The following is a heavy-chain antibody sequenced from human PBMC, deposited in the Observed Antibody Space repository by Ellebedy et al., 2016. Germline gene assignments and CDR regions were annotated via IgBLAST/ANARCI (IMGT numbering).Heavy chain of an antibody. J-gene: IGHJ1*01. CDR3: AKGPVPVLAASGLNQY. Sequence: GESLKISXATSGFSFRSYAMNWVRQAPGKGLEWVSSISGSGTNRDYADSVKGRFIISRDNSNNMMFLQMNSLRAEDTAVYYCAKGPVPVLAASGLNQYWGQGTLVTVSS. CDR1: GFSFRSYA. CDR2: ISGSGTNR. V-gene: IGHV3-23*01. D-gene: IGHD6-13*01.